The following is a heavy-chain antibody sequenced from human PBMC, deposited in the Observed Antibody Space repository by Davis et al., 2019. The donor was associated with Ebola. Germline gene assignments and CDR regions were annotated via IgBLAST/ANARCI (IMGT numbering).Heavy chain of an antibody. V-gene: IGHV1-2*02. Sequence: ASVKVSCKTSGFTFTGYYMHWVRQAPGQGLEWMGWIHPKSGGTKFAEKFQGRVIMTRDTSIGTAYMELSSLTPDDTAVYFCARVSTRTFEHWGQGTLVTVSS. J-gene: IGHJ4*02. CDR3: ARVSTRTFEH. D-gene: IGHD5/OR15-5a*01. CDR2: IHPKSGGT. CDR1: GFTFTGYY.